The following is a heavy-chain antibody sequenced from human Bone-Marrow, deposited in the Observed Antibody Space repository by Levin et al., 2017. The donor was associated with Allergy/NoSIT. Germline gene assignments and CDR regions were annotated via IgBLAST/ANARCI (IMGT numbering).Heavy chain of an antibody. CDR1: GFTFSSYS. Sequence: GGSLRLSCAASGFTFSSYSMNWVRQAPGKGLEWVSSISSSSSYIYYADSVKGRFTISRDNAKNSLYLQMNSLRAEDTAVYYCARDPGIFGVVIIRRGYYYDGMDVWGQGTTVTVSS. J-gene: IGHJ6*02. CDR3: ARDPGIFGVVIIRRGYYYDGMDV. V-gene: IGHV3-21*01. CDR2: ISSSSSYI. D-gene: IGHD3-3*01.